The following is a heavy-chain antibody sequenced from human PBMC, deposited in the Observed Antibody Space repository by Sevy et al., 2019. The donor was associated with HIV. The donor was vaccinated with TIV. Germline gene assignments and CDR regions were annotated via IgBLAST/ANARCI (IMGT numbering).Heavy chain of an antibody. J-gene: IGHJ5*02. CDR2: IYPGDSDT. CDR3: ARVTGFSSTSFTRSQNWFDP. V-gene: IGHV5-51*01. Sequence: GKSLKISCKGSGYSFTSYWIGWVRQMPGKGLEWMGIIYPGDSDTRYSLSFQGQVTISADKSISTAYLQWSSLKASDTAMYYCARVTGFSSTSFTRSQNWFDPWGQGTLVTVSS. D-gene: IGHD2-2*01. CDR1: GYSFTSYW.